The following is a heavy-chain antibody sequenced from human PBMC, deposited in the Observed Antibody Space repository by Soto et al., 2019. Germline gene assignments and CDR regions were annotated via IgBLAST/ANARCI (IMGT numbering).Heavy chain of an antibody. D-gene: IGHD1-1*01. Sequence: PGGSLRLSCAASGFTFSSYGMHWVRQAPGKGLEWVAVISYDGSNKYYADSVKGRFTISRDNSKNTLFLQMNSPRPEDTAVYYCAKDKGVCNWATSYFDYWGQGALVTVSS. CDR1: GFTFSSYG. J-gene: IGHJ4*02. V-gene: IGHV3-30*18. CDR2: ISYDGSNK. CDR3: AKDKGVCNWATSYFDY.